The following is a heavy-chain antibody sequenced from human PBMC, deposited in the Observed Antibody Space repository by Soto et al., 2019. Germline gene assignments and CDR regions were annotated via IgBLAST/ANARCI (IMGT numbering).Heavy chain of an antibody. CDR2: ISYDGSNK. D-gene: IGHD3-22*01. CDR1: GLTFSSYA. CDR3: ARAGYYWDYFDY. V-gene: IGHV3-30-3*01. J-gene: IGHJ4*02. Sequence: QVQLVESGGGVVQPGRSLRLSCAASGLTFSSYAMHWVRQAPGKGLEWVAVISYDGSNKYYADSVKGRFTISRDNSKNTLYLQMNSLRAEDTAVYYCARAGYYWDYFDYWGQGTLVTVSS.